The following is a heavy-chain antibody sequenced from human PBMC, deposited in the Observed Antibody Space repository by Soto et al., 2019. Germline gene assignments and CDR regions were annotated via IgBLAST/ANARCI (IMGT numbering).Heavy chain of an antibody. J-gene: IGHJ6*02. CDR2: IYTSGST. V-gene: IGHV4-4*07. Sequence: PSETLSLTCTVSGGSISSCYWSWIRQPAGKGLEWIGRIYTSGSTNYNPSLKSRVTMSVDTSKNQFSLKLSSVTAADTAVYYCARVRMTPYYYYGMDVWGQGTTVTVSS. D-gene: IGHD2-15*01. CDR3: ARVRMTPYYYYGMDV. CDR1: GGSISSCY.